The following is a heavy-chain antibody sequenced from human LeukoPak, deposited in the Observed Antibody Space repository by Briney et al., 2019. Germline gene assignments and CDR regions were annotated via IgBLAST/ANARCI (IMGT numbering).Heavy chain of an antibody. CDR3: ARLYYDFWSGYHDAFDI. D-gene: IGHD3-3*01. CDR2: IYPGDSDT. CDR1: GYSFTSYW. Sequence: GESLKISCKGSGYSFTSYWIGWVRQMPGKGLEWMGIIYPGDSDTRYSPSFQGQVTISADKSISTAYLQWSSLKASDTAMYYCARLYYDFWSGYHDAFDIWGQGTMVTVSS. J-gene: IGHJ3*02. V-gene: IGHV5-51*01.